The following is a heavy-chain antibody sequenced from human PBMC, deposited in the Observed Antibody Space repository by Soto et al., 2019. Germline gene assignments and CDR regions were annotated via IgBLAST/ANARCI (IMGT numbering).Heavy chain of an antibody. Sequence: PWESLKISCEGSGYGFTNYWIALVRQMPGKGLEWMGIIYPADSDTRYSPSFQGQVTISADKSITTAYLQWSSLKASDTAMYYCARLSYYYYYYGMDVWGQGTTVTVSS. V-gene: IGHV5-51*01. J-gene: IGHJ6*02. CDR3: ARLSYYYYYYGMDV. CDR1: GYGFTNYW. CDR2: IYPADSDT.